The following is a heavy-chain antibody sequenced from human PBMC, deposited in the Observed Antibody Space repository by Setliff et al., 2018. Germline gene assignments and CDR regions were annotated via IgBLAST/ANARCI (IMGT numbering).Heavy chain of an antibody. CDR3: ARAPSSSSASWFDP. CDR1: GFTVSSNY. D-gene: IGHD6-6*01. V-gene: IGHV3-66*01. Sequence: GGSLRLSCAASGFTVSSNYMSWVRQAPGKGLEWVSVIYSGGSTYYADSVKGRFTISRDNSKNSLYLQMNSLRAEDTAVYYCARAPSSSSASWFDPWGQGTLVTVSS. CDR2: IYSGGST. J-gene: IGHJ5*02.